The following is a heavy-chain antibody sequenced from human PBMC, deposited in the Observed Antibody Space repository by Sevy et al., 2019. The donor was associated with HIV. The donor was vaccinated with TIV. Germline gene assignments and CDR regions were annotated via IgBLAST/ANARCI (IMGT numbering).Heavy chain of an antibody. Sequence: GGSLRLSCAASGFTFSSYAMSWVRQAPGKGLEWVSAISGSGGSTYYADSVKGRFTISRDNSKNTLYLQMNSLRAEDTAVYYCAKGSGRAAAGPQRGIDYWGQGTLVTVSS. D-gene: IGHD6-13*01. CDR2: ISGSGGST. CDR3: AKGSGRAAAGPQRGIDY. V-gene: IGHV3-23*01. CDR1: GFTFSSYA. J-gene: IGHJ4*02.